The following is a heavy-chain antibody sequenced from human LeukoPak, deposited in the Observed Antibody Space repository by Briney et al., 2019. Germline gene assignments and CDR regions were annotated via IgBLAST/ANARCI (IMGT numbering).Heavy chain of an antibody. J-gene: IGHJ4*02. CDR2: IYYSGST. Sequence: SGTLSLTCTVSGGSISSSSYYWGWIRQPPGKGLEWIGSIYYSGSTYYNPSLKSRVTISVDTSKNQFSLKLSSVTAADTAVYYCARHGSPKRWLQVWAPDFWGQGTLVTVSS. V-gene: IGHV4-39*01. CDR3: ARHGSPKRWLQVWAPDF. D-gene: IGHD5-24*01. CDR1: GGSISSSSYY.